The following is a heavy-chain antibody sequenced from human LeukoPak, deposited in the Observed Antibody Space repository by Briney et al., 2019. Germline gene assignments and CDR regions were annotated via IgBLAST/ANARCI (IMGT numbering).Heavy chain of an antibody. J-gene: IGHJ4*02. CDR1: GCSFSSYA. Sequence: GGSLRLSCAASGCSFSSYAMTWVRQAPGKGLEWVSVIYGGRNNTVYADSVRGRFTISRDNYRHTIYLQIDSLRAEDTATDDCAREFRQTYSSGWWLDYWGQGTLVTVSS. D-gene: IGHD6-19*01. CDR3: AREFRQTYSSGWWLDY. V-gene: IGHV3-23*03. CDR2: IYGGRNNT.